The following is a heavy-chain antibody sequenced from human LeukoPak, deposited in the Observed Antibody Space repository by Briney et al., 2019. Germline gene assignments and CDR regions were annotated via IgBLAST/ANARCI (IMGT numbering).Heavy chain of an antibody. Sequence: GGSLRLSCAASGFTVSSNYMSWVRQAPGKGLEYVSHISADGGSTYYAISVKGRFTISRDNSKNTLYLQMGSLRAEDMAVYYCAGGRGYIYGSDYWGQGTLVTVSS. CDR1: GFTVSSNY. D-gene: IGHD5-18*01. V-gene: IGHV3-64*01. CDR3: AGGRGYIYGSDY. CDR2: ISADGGST. J-gene: IGHJ4*02.